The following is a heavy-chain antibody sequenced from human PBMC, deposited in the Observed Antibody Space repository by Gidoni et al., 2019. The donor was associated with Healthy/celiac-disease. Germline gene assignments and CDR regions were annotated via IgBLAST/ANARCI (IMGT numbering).Heavy chain of an antibody. V-gene: IGHV3-48*01. CDR1: RFTFSSYS. J-gene: IGHJ4*02. CDR2: ISSSSSTI. Sequence: EVQLVESGGGLVQPGGSLRLSCAASRFTFSSYSMNWVRQAPGKGLEWVSYISSSSSTIYYADSVKGRFTISRDNAKNSLYLQMNSLRAEDTAVYYCARDEVVTADYWGQGTLVTVSS. D-gene: IGHD2-21*02. CDR3: ARDEVVTADY.